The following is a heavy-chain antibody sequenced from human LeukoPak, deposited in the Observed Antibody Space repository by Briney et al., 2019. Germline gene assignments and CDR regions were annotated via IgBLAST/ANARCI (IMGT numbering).Heavy chain of an antibody. D-gene: IGHD3-10*01. CDR1: GGSISSYY. CDR2: IYYSGST. J-gene: IGHJ3*02. Sequence: SETLSLTCTVSGGSISSYYWSWIRQPPGKGLEWIGYIYYSGSTNYNPSLKSRVTISVDTSKNQFSLKLSSVTAADTAVYYCARAPIRMVRGVLRAFDIWGQGTMVTVSS. V-gene: IGHV4-59*12. CDR3: ARAPIRMVRGVLRAFDI.